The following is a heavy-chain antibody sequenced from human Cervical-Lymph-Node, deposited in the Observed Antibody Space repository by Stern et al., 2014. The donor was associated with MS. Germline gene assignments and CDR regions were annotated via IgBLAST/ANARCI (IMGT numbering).Heavy chain of an antibody. J-gene: IGHJ4*02. CDR1: GYTFANYD. D-gene: IGHD4-17*01. Sequence: QVQLVQSGAAVKKPGASVKVSCKASGYTFANYDINWVRQASGQGLEWMGWVNPNSGNTAYAQKFQGRVTITRDTSINTAYMELSSLRPEDTAVYYCARSDYGDWDSWGQGTLVTVSS. V-gene: IGHV1-8*01. CDR3: ARSDYGDWDS. CDR2: VNPNSGNT.